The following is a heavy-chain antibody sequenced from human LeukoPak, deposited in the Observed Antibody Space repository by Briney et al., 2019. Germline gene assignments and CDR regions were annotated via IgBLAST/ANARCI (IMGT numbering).Heavy chain of an antibody. D-gene: IGHD5-18*01. V-gene: IGHV3-21*01. J-gene: IGHJ6*02. Sequence: GGSLRLSCAASGFAFSSYNMNWVRQDTGKGLEWVSSISSNSNYINYVDSVKGRFPISRDNAKNSLYLHMNSLRAEDTAVYYCARETAMDANYYDYGMDVWGQGTTVTVTS. CDR2: ISSNSNYI. CDR3: ARETAMDANYYDYGMDV. CDR1: GFAFSSYN.